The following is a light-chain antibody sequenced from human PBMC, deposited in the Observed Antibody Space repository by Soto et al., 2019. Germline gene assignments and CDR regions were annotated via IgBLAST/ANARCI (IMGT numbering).Light chain of an antibody. CDR2: GNI. CDR3: CSYAGSYSWV. Sequence: QSVLTQPPSVSAAPGQRVTISCTGSSSNIGAGHDVHWYRQLPGTAPKLLIYGNINRPSGVPDRFSGSKSGDTASLTISGLQVEDEAEYYCCSYAGSYSWVFGGGTKLTVL. J-gene: IGLJ3*02. CDR1: SSNIGAGHD. V-gene: IGLV1-40*01.